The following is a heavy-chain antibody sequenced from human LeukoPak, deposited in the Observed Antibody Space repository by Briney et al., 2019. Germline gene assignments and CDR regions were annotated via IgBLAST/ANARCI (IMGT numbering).Heavy chain of an antibody. V-gene: IGHV3-66*02. D-gene: IGHD3-10*01. Sequence: PGGSLRLSCAASGFTFSSYSMNWVRQAPGKGLEWVSVIYSGGSTYYAGSVKGRFTISRDNSKNTLYLQMNSLRAEDTAVYYCARDLVWFGESTDAFDIWGQGTMVTVSS. J-gene: IGHJ3*02. CDR1: GFTFSSYS. CDR2: IYSGGST. CDR3: ARDLVWFGESTDAFDI.